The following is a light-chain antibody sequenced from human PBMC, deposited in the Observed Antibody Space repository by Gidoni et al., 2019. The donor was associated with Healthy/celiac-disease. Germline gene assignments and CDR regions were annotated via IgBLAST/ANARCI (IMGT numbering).Light chain of an antibody. CDR3: QQSYSTPLT. Sequence: DIQMTQSQSSLSASVGDRVTITCRASQSISSYLNWYQQKPGNGPTLLIYAASSLQSGVPSRFSGSGSGTDFTLTISGLQPEAFATYYCQQSYSTPLTFGGGTKVEIK. J-gene: IGKJ4*01. CDR1: QSISSY. CDR2: AAS. V-gene: IGKV1-39*01.